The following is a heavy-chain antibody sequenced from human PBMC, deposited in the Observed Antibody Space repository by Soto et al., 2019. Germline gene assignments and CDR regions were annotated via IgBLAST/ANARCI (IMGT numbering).Heavy chain of an antibody. Sequence: EVQLVESGGGLVQPGGSLRLSCEVSAFTFSDHFIDWVRQAPGKGLERVGRSRDKAHSYTTEYAASVKGRFTISRDESRSSLYLQMNSPKTEDTSVYYCARNLAYGGGYTFDYWGEGTLVTVSS. J-gene: IGHJ4*02. CDR1: AFTFSDHF. D-gene: IGHD2-21*01. CDR2: SRDKAHSYTT. CDR3: ARNLAYGGGYTFDY. V-gene: IGHV3-72*01.